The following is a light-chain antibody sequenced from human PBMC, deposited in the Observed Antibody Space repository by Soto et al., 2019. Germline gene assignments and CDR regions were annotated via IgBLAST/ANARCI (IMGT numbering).Light chain of an antibody. V-gene: IGKV3-20*01. J-gene: IGKJ1*01. CDR3: QQYGSSPRT. Sequence: EIVLTQSPGTLSLSPGERATLSCRASQSISSNYLAWYQQTPGQAPRLLIYGASSRATGIPDRFSGSGSGTDFTLTISRLEPEDFAVYYCQQYGSSPRTFGQGTKVEIK. CDR1: QSISSNY. CDR2: GAS.